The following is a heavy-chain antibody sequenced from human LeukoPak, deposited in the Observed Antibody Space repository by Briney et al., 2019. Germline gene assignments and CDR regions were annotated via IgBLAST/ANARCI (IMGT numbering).Heavy chain of an antibody. CDR1: GFTFTTHW. V-gene: IGHV3-7*01. CDR3: ARLSDTEGSSTSYRASDI. D-gene: IGHD2-2*01. J-gene: IGHJ3*02. Sequence: GGSLRLTCAASGFTFTTHWMIWVRQAPGKGLEWVANIKQDGNDKHYLESVKGRFTISRDNAKNSLYLQMNSLRAEDTAVYYCARLSDTEGSSTSYRASDIWGQGTLVAVSS. CDR2: IKQDGNDK.